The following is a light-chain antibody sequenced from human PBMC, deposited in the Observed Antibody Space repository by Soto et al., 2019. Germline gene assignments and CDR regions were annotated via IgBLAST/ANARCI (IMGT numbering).Light chain of an antibody. Sequence: DIQMTQSPSTLSAFVGDRVTITCRASQSVSSSLAWYQQKPGKAPKLLIYDASTLESGVPSRFSGSGYGTEFPLTINSLQPGDFATYYCQQYESFSPYTFGQGTRLEIK. J-gene: IGKJ2*01. CDR3: QQYESFSPYT. V-gene: IGKV1-5*01. CDR2: DAS. CDR1: QSVSSS.